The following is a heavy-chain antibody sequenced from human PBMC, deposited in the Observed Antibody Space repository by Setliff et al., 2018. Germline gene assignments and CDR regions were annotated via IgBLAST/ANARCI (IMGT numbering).Heavy chain of an antibody. V-gene: IGHV4-61*02. CDR2: VYSSVYSSGIT. D-gene: IGHD5-18*01. Sequence: SETLSLTCTVSGGSMSSGPNYWSWIRQPAGRGLEWVGRVYSSVYSSGITSYNPSLKSRVTMSVDTSKNQFALNLRSVTAADAAVYYCVRDRTAYSYGLDVWGQGTTVTVSS. J-gene: IGHJ6*02. CDR3: VRDRTAYSYGLDV. CDR1: GGSMSSGPNY.